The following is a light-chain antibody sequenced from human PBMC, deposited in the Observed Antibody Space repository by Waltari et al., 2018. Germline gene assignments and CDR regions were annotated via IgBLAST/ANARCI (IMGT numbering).Light chain of an antibody. CDR2: WAS. CDR3: QQSYTTPLT. Sequence: SLFCSPNNQHYLTWYQRKPGQPPQLLISWASTRESGVPDRFSGSGSGTDFTLTISSLQAEDVAVYYCQQSYTTPLTFGGGTRVEIK. CDR1: SLFCSPNNQHY. J-gene: IGKJ4*01. V-gene: IGKV4-1*01.